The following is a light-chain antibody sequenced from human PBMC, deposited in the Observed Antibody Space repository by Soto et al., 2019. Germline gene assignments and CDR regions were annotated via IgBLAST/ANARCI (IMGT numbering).Light chain of an antibody. CDR3: SSYPASSTYV. CDR1: SSDVGGYNY. V-gene: IGLV2-14*03. Sequence: QSVLTQPASVSRSPGQSITISCPGTSSDVGGYNYVSWYQQHPGKAPKLMIYDVSNRPSGVSNRFSGSKSGNTASLTISGLQAYDESDYYCSSYPASSTYVFGTLTTV. J-gene: IGLJ1*01. CDR2: DVS.